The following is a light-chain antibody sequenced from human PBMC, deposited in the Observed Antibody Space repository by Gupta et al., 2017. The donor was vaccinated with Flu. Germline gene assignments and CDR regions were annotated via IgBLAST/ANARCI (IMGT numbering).Light chain of an antibody. Sequence: QPVVPQSSSASASLGSSVKLTCILTSGHTTYTVAWHQQQPGKAPRFLMKVESSGSYSKGSGVPDRFSGSSSGADRFLTISNLQSEDEADYYCETWDSQIRVFGGGTKLTVL. CDR2: VESSGSY. V-gene: IGLV4-60*03. CDR3: ETWDSQIRV. J-gene: IGLJ2*01. CDR1: SGHTTYT.